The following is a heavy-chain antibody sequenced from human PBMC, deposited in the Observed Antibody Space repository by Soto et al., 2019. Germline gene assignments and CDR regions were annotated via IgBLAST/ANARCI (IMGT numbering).Heavy chain of an antibody. CDR3: ARIPRYSFPTSDDLDS. D-gene: IGHD5-18*01. Sequence: SVKVSCKASGGTFYTYTFSWVRQAQGQGLEWMGSITPIYPTTNYAEKFQGRLTVTADGSTNTAYMELNSLTSDDTAVYYCARIPRYSFPTSDDLDSWGQGTLVTVS. CDR2: ITPIYPTT. CDR1: GGTFYTYT. J-gene: IGHJ4*02. V-gene: IGHV1-69*13.